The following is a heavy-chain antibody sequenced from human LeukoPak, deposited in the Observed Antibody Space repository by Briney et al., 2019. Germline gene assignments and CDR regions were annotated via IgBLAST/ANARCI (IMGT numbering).Heavy chain of an antibody. CDR2: ISGSGGTA. CDR1: GFTFSIYA. V-gene: IGHV3-23*01. D-gene: IGHD3-3*01. Sequence: GGSLRLSCAASGFTFSIYAMSWVRQAPGKGLEWVSAISGSGGTAYYADSVKGRFTISRDNSKNTLYLQMNSLRAEDTAVYYCAKFPYDFWSTVYYHYMDVWGKGTTVTVSS. CDR3: AKFPYDFWSTVYYHYMDV. J-gene: IGHJ6*03.